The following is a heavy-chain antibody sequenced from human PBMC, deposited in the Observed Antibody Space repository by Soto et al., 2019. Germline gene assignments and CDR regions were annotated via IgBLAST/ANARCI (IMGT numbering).Heavy chain of an antibody. J-gene: IGHJ4*01. CDR1: GYTFTSYG. Sequence: QVQLVQSGGEVKKPGASVKVSCKASGYTFTSYGISWVRQAPGQGLEWMGWISASNGDTDHAQKLQGRVTMTTDTSTSTAYMELRILRSDDTAGYYCARVVDIVVVAADYWGHGTLVTVSS. V-gene: IGHV1-18*01. D-gene: IGHD2-15*01. CDR3: ARVVDIVVVAADY. CDR2: ISASNGDT.